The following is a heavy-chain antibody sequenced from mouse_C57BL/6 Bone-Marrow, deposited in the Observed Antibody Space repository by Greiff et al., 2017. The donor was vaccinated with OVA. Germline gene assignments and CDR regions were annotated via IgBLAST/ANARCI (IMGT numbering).Heavy chain of an antibody. J-gene: IGHJ3*01. D-gene: IGHD1-1*01. CDR2: IYPRSGNT. Sequence: VQLQQSGAELARPGASVKLSCKASGYTFTSYGISWVKQRTGQGLEWIGEIYPRSGNTYYNEKFKGKATLTADKSSSTAYMELRSLTSGDSAVYFCASRLYYYGSTWFAYWGQGTLVTVSA. V-gene: IGHV1-81*01. CDR1: GYTFTSYG. CDR3: ASRLYYYGSTWFAY.